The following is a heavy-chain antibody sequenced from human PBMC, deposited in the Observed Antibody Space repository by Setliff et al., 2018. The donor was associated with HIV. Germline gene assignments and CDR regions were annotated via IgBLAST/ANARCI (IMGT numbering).Heavy chain of an antibody. CDR1: GHSFTSYW. D-gene: IGHD2-2*01. V-gene: IGHV5-51*01. Sequence: GESLKISCRGSGHSFTSYWIGWVRQMPGKGLEWMGIIYPGDSHTRYSPSFQGRVTISADKSISTAYVQWSSLEASDTAMYYFTSPGYCSSPRCMNVFDFWGQGTMVTVSS. J-gene: IGHJ3*01. CDR2: IYPGDSHT. CDR3: TSPGYCSSPRCMNVFDF.